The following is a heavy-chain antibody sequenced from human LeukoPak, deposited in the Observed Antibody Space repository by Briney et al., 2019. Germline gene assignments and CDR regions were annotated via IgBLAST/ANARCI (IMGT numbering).Heavy chain of an antibody. CDR3: TTVYLAGEGNDY. Sequence: GGSLRLSCAASGFIFSNAWMNWVRQAPGKGLEWVGRIKSKTDGGTTDYAAPVKGRFIISRDDSKNTLYLQMNSLKTEDTALYYCTTVYLAGEGNDYWGQGTLVTVSS. D-gene: IGHD6-19*01. J-gene: IGHJ4*02. V-gene: IGHV3-15*07. CDR1: GFIFSNAW. CDR2: IKSKTDGGTT.